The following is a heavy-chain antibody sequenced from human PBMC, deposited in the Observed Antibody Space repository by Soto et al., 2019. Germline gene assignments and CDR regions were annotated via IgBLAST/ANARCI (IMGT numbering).Heavy chain of an antibody. J-gene: IGHJ5*02. CDR1: GGSIYSSSYY. CDR3: ARHHTWFGELYPPLSRWFDP. Sequence: PSETLSLTCTVSGGSIYSSSYYWGWIRQPPGKGLEWIGSIYYSGSTYYNPSLKSRVTISVDTSKNQFSLKLSSVTAADTAVYYCARHHTWFGELYPPLSRWFDPWGQGTLVTVSS. CDR2: IYYSGST. D-gene: IGHD3-10*01. V-gene: IGHV4-39*01.